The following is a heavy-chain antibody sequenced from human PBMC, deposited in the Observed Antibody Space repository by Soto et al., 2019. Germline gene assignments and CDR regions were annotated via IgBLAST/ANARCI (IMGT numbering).Heavy chain of an antibody. Sequence: ASVKVSCKASGYTFTGYYMHWVRQAPGQGLEWMGWINPNSGGTNYEQKYQGWATMARDTSISTAYMELSRVRSDVTAVYYCARGSSTLYGMDVWRQGTTVTVSS. CDR2: INPNSGGT. J-gene: IGHJ6*02. V-gene: IGHV1-2*04. CDR1: GYTFTGYY. D-gene: IGHD2-2*01. CDR3: ARGSSTLYGMDV.